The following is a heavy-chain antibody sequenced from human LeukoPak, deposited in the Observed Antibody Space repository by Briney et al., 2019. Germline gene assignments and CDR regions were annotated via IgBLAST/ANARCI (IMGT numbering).Heavy chain of an antibody. CDR3: AEAYYYFWSGYYFGMGNFEY. CDR1: GFTFSSYS. D-gene: IGHD3-3*01. CDR2: ISSNSSTK. V-gene: IGHV3-48*04. Sequence: PGGSLRLSCAASGFTFSSYSMNWVRQAPGKGLEWVSYISSNSSTKYYADSVKGRFTISRDNAKNSLYLQMNSLRAEDKAVYYFAEAYYYFWSGYYFGMGNFEYWGQGTLVTVSS. J-gene: IGHJ4*02.